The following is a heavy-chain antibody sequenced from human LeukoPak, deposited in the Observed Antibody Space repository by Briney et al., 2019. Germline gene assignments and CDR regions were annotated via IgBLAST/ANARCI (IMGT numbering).Heavy chain of an antibody. J-gene: IGHJ4*02. D-gene: IGHD4-17*01. CDR2: IYYSGST. CDR1: GGSISSYY. CDR3: ARGDYGDYWYYFDY. Sequence: SETLSLTCTVSGGSISSYYWSWIRQPPGKGLEWIGYIYYSGSTYYNPSLKSRVTISVDTSKSQFSLKLSSVTAADTAVYYCARGDYGDYWYYFDYWGQGTLVTVSS. V-gene: IGHV4-59*12.